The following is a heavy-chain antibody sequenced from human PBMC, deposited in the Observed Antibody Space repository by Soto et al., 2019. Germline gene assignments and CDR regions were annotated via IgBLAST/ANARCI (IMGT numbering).Heavy chain of an antibody. Sequence: ASETLSLTCAVYGGSFSGYYWSWIRQPPGKGLEWIGEINHSGSTNYNPSLKSRVTISVDTSKNQFSLKLSSLTASDTAVYYCARHRYCSGATCYHLDNWFDPWGQGILVTVSS. D-gene: IGHD2-15*01. CDR2: INHSGST. CDR3: ARHRYCSGATCYHLDNWFDP. V-gene: IGHV4-34*01. J-gene: IGHJ5*02. CDR1: GGSFSGYY.